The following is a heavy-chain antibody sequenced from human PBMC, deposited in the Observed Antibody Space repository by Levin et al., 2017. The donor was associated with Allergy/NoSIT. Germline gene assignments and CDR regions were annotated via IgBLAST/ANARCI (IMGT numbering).Heavy chain of an antibody. D-gene: IGHD3-16*01. V-gene: IGHV3-53*01. CDR2: LYSGGAI. CDR1: GFAVNSTY. J-gene: IGHJ4*02. CDR3: ARALWGYDFLY. Sequence: PGGSLRLSCAASGFAVNSTYMSWVRQAPGKGLEWVSILYSGGAIYYAGSVKGRFTISRDNSRNTLYLQMNNLRAEDTAVYYCARALWGYDFLYWGQGSLVTVSS.